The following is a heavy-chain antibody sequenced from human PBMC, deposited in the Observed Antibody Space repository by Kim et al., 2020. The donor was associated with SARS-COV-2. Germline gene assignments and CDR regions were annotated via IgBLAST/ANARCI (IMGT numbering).Heavy chain of an antibody. V-gene: IGHV3-30-3*01. CDR3: ATPYCSGGSCSWGAGAFDI. Sequence: GGSLRLSCAASGFTFSSYAMHWVRQAPGKGLEWVAVISYDGSNKYYADSVKGRFTISRDNSKNTLYLQMNSLRAEDTAVYYCATPYCSGGSCSWGAGAFDIWGQGTMVTVSS. D-gene: IGHD2-15*01. CDR2: ISYDGSNK. J-gene: IGHJ3*02. CDR1: GFTFSSYA.